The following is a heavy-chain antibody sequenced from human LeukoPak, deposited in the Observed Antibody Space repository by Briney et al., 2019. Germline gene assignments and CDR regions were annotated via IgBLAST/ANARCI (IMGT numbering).Heavy chain of an antibody. J-gene: IGHJ4*02. V-gene: IGHV3-66*01. D-gene: IGHD3-16*01. CDR1: GFTVSSDY. CDR2: DYSGGNT. CDR3: AREPPGGGFDY. Sequence: PGGSLRLSCTASGFTVSSDYMSWVRQAPGKGLEWVSVDYSGGNTYYADSVKGRFTISRDNSKNTLYLQMNSLRAEDTAVYYCAREPPGGGFDYWGQGTLVTVSS.